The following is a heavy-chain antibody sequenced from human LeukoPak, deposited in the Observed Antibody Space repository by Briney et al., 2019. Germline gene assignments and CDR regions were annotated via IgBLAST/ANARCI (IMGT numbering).Heavy chain of an antibody. CDR1: GFTFSSYA. D-gene: IGHD4-17*01. Sequence: GGSLRLSCAASGFTFSSYAMSWVRQAPGKGLEWVSAISGSGGSTYYADSVKGRFTISRDNSKNTLYLQMNSLRAEDTAVYYCGKDPPPLTGTGQEKPPEYFKNGGKGTLVTVS. V-gene: IGHV3-23*01. CDR2: ISGSGGST. CDR3: GKDPPPLTGTGQEKPPEYFKN. J-gene: IGHJ1*01.